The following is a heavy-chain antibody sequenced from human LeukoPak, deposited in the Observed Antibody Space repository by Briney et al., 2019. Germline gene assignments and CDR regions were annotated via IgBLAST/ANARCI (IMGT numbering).Heavy chain of an antibody. CDR3: ARVLLAPGATGNGAFDI. J-gene: IGHJ3*02. CDR1: GVSISSYY. D-gene: IGHD1-26*01. CDR2: IYYSGST. Sequence: SETLSLTCTASGVSISSYYWSWIRQPPGKGLEWIGYIYYSGSTNYNPSLKSRVTISVDTSKNQFSLKLSSVTAADTAVYYCARVLLAPGATGNGAFDIWGQGTMVTVSS. V-gene: IGHV4-59*01.